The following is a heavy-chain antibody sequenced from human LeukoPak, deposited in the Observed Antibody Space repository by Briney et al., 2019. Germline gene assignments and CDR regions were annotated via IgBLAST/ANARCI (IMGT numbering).Heavy chain of an antibody. CDR1: GFTFSNYG. D-gene: IGHD4-23*01. CDR2: ISRSGTET. CDR3: AKKSPDSSGNPAYD. V-gene: IGHV3-23*01. J-gene: IGHJ4*02. Sequence: GGSLRLSCAGAGFTFSNYGMSWVRQAPGKGLEWVSVISRSGTETYHADSVRGRFTISRDNAKNTLYLQMNSLRAEDTAVYYYAKKSPDSSGNPAYDWGQGTLVTVSS.